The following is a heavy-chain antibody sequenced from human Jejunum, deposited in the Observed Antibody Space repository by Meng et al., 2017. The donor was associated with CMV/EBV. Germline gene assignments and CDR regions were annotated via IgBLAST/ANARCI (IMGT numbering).Heavy chain of an antibody. Sequence: IVSSYGWSWVRQAPGRGLEWIGGIFPILSMTNYAPKFNGGVTITENKTTSTSCMERSGLGSEDTAVYCCTRSLLRFLGCSGEDWFDPWGQGTLVTVSS. CDR3: TRSLLRFLGCSGEDWFDP. CDR1: IVSSYG. CDR2: IFPILSMT. J-gene: IGHJ5*02. D-gene: IGHD3-3*01. V-gene: IGHV1-69*10.